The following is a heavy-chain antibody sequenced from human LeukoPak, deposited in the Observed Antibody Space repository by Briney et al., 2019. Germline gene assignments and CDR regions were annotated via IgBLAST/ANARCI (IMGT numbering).Heavy chain of an antibody. J-gene: IGHJ4*02. Sequence: GGSLRLSCAASGFTFSSYAMSWVRQAPRKGMEWVSAISGSGGSTYYADSVKGRFTISRDNSKNTLFLQMNSLRAEDTAVYYCAKDAETWGYPYYFDYWGQGTLVTVSS. CDR2: ISGSGGST. V-gene: IGHV3-23*01. CDR1: GFTFSSYA. D-gene: IGHD7-27*01. CDR3: AKDAETWGYPYYFDY.